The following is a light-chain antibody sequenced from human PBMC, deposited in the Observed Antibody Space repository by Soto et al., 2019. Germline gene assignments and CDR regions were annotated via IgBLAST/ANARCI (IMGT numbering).Light chain of an antibody. Sequence: EILLTQSPGTLSLSPGERATLSCRASQSVSNSYLAWYQQKPGQAPRLLIYGASSRATGTPDRFSGSGSGTDFTLTISRLEPEDFAVYSRQQYSSSPLTFGGGTKVEIK. J-gene: IGKJ4*01. CDR2: GAS. CDR3: QQYSSSPLT. V-gene: IGKV3-20*01. CDR1: QSVSNSY.